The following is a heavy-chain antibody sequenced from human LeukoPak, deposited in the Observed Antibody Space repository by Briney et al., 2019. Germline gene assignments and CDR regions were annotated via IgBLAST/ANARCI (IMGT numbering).Heavy chain of an antibody. D-gene: IGHD6-13*01. J-gene: IGHJ5*02. CDR3: AKAEKSIAAAGVDWFDP. V-gene: IGHV3-23*01. CDR2: ISGSGGST. Sequence: GGSLRLSGAASGFTFSSYAMSWVRQAPGKGLEWVSAISGSGGSTYYADSVKGRFTISRDNSKNTLYLQMNSLRAEDTAVYYCAKAEKSIAAAGVDWFDPWGQGTLVTVSS. CDR1: GFTFSSYA.